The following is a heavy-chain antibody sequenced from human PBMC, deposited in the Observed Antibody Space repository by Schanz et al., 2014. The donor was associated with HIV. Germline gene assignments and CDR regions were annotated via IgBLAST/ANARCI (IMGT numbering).Heavy chain of an antibody. V-gene: IGHV4-59*02. D-gene: IGHD6-13*01. CDR3: ARALNRGSSSWYIWYFDY. CDR1: GGSVSGHY. CDR2: VSYSGST. Sequence: QVQLQESGPGLVKPSETLSLTCTVSGGSVSGHYWSWIRQPAGKGPEWIGFVSYSGSTKYNPSLKSRITISVDTSKNQFSLKMDSVTAADTAVYYCARALNRGSSSWYIWYFDYWGQGTLVTVS. J-gene: IGHJ4*02.